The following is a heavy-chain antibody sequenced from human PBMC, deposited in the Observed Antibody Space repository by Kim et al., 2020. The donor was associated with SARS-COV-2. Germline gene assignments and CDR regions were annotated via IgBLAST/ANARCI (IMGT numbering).Heavy chain of an antibody. J-gene: IGHJ5*02. Sequence: PSLKSRVPISVDTSKNQFSLKLSSVTAADTAVYYCARARFLESGENWFDPWGQGTLVTVSS. CDR3: ARARFLESGENWFDP. V-gene: IGHV4-39*01. D-gene: IGHD3-3*01.